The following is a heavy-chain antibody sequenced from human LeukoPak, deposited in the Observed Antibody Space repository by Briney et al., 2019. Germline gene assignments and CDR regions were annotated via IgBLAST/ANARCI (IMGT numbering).Heavy chain of an antibody. J-gene: IGHJ3*02. D-gene: IGHD6-6*01. Sequence: PGGSLRLSCAASGFTFDDYAMHWVRQAPGKGLEWVSGISWNSGSIGYADSVKGRFTISRDNAKNSLYLQMNSLRAEDSSSSRDAFDIWGQGTMVTVSS. CDR2: ISWNSGSI. CDR1: GFTFDDYA. V-gene: IGHV3-9*01. CDR3: AFDI.